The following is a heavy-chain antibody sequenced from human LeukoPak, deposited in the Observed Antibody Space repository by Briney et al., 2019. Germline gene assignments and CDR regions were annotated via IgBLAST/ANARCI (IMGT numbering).Heavy chain of an antibody. Sequence: PSETLSLTCAVSGYSISSGYYWGWIREPPGKGLEWIGSIYHSGSTYYNPSLKSRVTISVDTSKNQFSLKLSSVTAADTAVYYYARDFEYSYGYYYYYYMDVWGKGTTVTVSS. CDR3: ARDFEYSYGYYYYYYMDV. D-gene: IGHD5-18*01. V-gene: IGHV4-38-2*02. CDR2: IYHSGST. J-gene: IGHJ6*03. CDR1: GYSISSGYY.